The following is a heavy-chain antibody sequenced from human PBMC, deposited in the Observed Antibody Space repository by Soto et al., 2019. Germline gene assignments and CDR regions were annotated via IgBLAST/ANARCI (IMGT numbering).Heavy chain of an antibody. CDR3: ARVISTRSWFDP. CDR1: GFTFDDYA. Sequence: GGPLRLSCAASGFTFDDYAMHWVRQAPGKGLEWVSGISWNSASIGYADSVKGRFTISRDNAKNTLYLQMNSLRAEDTAVYYCARVISTRSWFDPWGQGTLVTVSS. D-gene: IGHD1-1*01. J-gene: IGHJ5*02. V-gene: IGHV3-9*01. CDR2: ISWNSASI.